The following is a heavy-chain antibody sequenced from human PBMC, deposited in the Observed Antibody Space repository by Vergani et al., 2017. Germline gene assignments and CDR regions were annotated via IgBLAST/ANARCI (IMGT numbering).Heavy chain of an antibody. D-gene: IGHD2-21*02. Sequence: QVQLVESAGGVVQPGGSLRLSCAAPGFTSSNFGMHWIRQAPGKGLEWLAYIGKDGINTRDRDAVKGRFTVSRDNSKDILYLQMDSLRSADTALYYCAKYVRDSTDGLPDSWGAGTLVIVSS. CDR2: IGKDGINT. CDR3: AKYVRDSTDGLPDS. V-gene: IGHV3-30*02. J-gene: IGHJ4*02. CDR1: GFTSSNFG.